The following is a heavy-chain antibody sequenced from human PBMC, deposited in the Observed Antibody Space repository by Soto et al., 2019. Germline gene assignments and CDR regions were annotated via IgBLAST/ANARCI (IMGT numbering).Heavy chain of an antibody. Sequence: QVPLVQSGAEVKKPGASVKVSCKASGYTFTSYDINWVRQATGQGLEWMGWMNPNSGNTGYAQKFQGRVTMTRNTSISTAYMELSSLRSEDTAVYYCAKTKGRIAAEQDYYMDVWGKGTTVTVSS. CDR2: MNPNSGNT. V-gene: IGHV1-8*01. J-gene: IGHJ6*03. CDR1: GYTFTSYD. D-gene: IGHD6-13*01. CDR3: AKTKGRIAAEQDYYMDV.